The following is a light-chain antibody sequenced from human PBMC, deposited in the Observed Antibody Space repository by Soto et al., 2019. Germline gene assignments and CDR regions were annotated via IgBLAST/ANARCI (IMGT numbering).Light chain of an antibody. CDR3: QQSYSTPT. CDR1: QRISSY. V-gene: IGKV1-39*01. CDR2: AAS. Sequence: DIQMNQSPSSLSASVGDRVPITCRASQRISSYLNWYQQKPGKAPKLLIYAASSLQSGVPSRFSGSGTGTDVTRTISRLQPEDVATDYRQQSYSTPTFGGGTKVEIK. J-gene: IGKJ4*01.